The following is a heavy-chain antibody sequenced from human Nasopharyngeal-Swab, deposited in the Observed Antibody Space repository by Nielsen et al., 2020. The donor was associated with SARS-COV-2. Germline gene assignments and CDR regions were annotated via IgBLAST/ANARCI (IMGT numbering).Heavy chain of an antibody. Sequence: WIRQPPGKGLEWIGETNHSGSTNYNPSLKSRVTISVDTSKNQFSLKLSSVTAADTAVYYCARDYYYDSSVFDYWGQGTLVTVSS. CDR3: ARDYYYDSSVFDY. CDR2: TNHSGST. V-gene: IGHV4-34*01. D-gene: IGHD3-22*01. J-gene: IGHJ4*02.